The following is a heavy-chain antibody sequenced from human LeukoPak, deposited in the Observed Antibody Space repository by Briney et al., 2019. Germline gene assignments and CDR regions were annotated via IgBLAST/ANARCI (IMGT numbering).Heavy chain of an antibody. CDR2: IYYSGST. V-gene: IGHV4-59*01. Sequence: PSETLSLTCTVSGGSISSYYWSWIRQPPGKGLEWIGYIYYSGSTNYNPSLKSRVTISVDTSKNQFSLKLSSVTAADTAVYYCARQGYCGGGSCYSSWFDPWGQGTLVTVSS. J-gene: IGHJ5*02. CDR3: ARQGYCGGGSCYSSWFDP. CDR1: GGSISSYY. D-gene: IGHD2-15*01.